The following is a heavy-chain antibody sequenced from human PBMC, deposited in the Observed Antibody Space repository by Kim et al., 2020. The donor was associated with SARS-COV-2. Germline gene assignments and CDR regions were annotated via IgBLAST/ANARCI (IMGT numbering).Heavy chain of an antibody. Sequence: YNRSLRCRITISMDTSQNHFSLQLTSVGAADTAMYYCARQERDNRGLCFDYWGPGVLVTVSS. CDR3: ARQERDNRGLCFDY. D-gene: IGHD7-27*01. V-gene: IGHV4-39*01. J-gene: IGHJ4*02.